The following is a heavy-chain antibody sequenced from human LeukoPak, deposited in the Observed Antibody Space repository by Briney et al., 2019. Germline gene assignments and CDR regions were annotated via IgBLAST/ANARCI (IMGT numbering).Heavy chain of an antibody. D-gene: IGHD3-22*01. CDR3: WVVITHDAFDI. V-gene: IGHV1-2*02. Sequence: ASVKVSCKASGYTFTGYYMHWVRQAPGQGLEWMGWINPNSGGRNYAWKFQGRVTMTRDTSISTAYMELSRLRSDDTAVYYCWVVITHDAFDIWGQGTMVTVSS. CDR2: INPNSGGR. CDR1: GYTFTGYY. J-gene: IGHJ3*02.